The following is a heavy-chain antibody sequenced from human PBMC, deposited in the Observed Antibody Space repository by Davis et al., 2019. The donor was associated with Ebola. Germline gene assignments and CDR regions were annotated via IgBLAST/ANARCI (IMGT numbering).Heavy chain of an antibody. CDR3: ASNYYAMDV. V-gene: IGHV3-23*01. Sequence: GESLKISCAASGFTFSSYGMNWVRQAPGKGLEWVSTISARGGSTHYADSVKGRFTISRDNSKNTLYLQMNSLRAEDTAVYYCASNYYAMDVWGQGTKGTVSS. CDR2: ISARGGST. CDR1: GFTFSSYG. J-gene: IGHJ6*02.